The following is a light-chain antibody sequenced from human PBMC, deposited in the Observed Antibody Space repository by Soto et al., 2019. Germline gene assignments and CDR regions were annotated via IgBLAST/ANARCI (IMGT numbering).Light chain of an antibody. CDR3: QQYSGSSPWT. J-gene: IGKJ1*01. V-gene: IGKV1-5*03. Sequence: DIPMTQSPSTLSASVGDRVTITCRASQSIGSWLAWYQQKPGTAPKLLIYKASNLETGVPSTFSGSGSGTEFTLTISSLQPGDFATYYCQQYSGSSPWTFGQGTRVEIK. CDR1: QSIGSW. CDR2: KAS.